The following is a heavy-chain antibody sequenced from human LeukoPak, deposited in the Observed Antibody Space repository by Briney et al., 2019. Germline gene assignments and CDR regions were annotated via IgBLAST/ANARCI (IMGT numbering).Heavy chain of an antibody. D-gene: IGHD3-9*01. V-gene: IGHV1-18*01. J-gene: IGHJ3*02. CDR2: ISTYNGNT. CDR3: ATSDPTDDILTGPGAFDI. CDR1: GYTFTSYG. Sequence: GASVKVSCKASGYTFTSYGISWVRQAPGQGLEWMGWISTYNGNTNYAQKLQGRVTMTTDTSTSTAYMELRSLISDDAAEYYCATSDPTDDILTGPGAFDIWGQGTMVIVSS.